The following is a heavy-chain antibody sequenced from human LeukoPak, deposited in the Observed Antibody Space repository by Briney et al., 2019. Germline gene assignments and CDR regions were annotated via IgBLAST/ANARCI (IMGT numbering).Heavy chain of an antibody. J-gene: IGHJ5*02. Sequence: SVKVSCKASGGTFSSYAISWVRQAPGQGLEWIGRIIPILGIANYAQKFQGRVTIPADKSTSTAYMELSSLRSEDTAVYYCARDPNYDSSGYYYPGRGGNWFDPWGQGTLVTVSS. CDR2: IIPILGIA. D-gene: IGHD3-22*01. V-gene: IGHV1-69*04. CDR1: GGTFSSYA. CDR3: ARDPNYDSSGYYYPGRGGNWFDP.